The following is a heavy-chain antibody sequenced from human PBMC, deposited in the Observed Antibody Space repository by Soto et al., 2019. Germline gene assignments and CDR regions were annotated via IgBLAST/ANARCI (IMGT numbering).Heavy chain of an antibody. Sequence: SETLSLTCNVSGGSVSGYHWSWIRQPPGKGLEWIGYINNNGNTDYNPSLESRVTISVDTSKDQFSLKLSSVTAADTAVYYCARHVFTTVVRGFLITFEYYSGMDVWGQGTTVTVSS. CDR1: GGSVSGYH. D-gene: IGHD3-10*01. V-gene: IGHV4-59*08. J-gene: IGHJ6*02. CDR2: INNNGNT. CDR3: ARHVFTTVVRGFLITFEYYSGMDV.